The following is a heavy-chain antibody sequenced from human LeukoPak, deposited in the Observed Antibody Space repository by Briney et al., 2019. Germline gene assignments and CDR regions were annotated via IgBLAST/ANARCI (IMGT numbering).Heavy chain of an antibody. CDR1: GGSFTSFY. Sequence: SETLSLTCNVYGGSFTSFYWIWIRQPPGKGLEWIGEINHSENTKYSPSLKSRVTISIDTSKNQFSLKLTSVTAADTAMFYCARHSPGARGIDSWGQGTLVTVSS. V-gene: IGHV4-34*01. J-gene: IGHJ4*02. D-gene: IGHD2-15*01. CDR3: ARHSPGARGIDS. CDR2: INHSENT.